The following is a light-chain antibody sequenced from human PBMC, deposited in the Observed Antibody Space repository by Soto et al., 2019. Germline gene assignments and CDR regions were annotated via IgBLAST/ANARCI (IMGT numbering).Light chain of an antibody. CDR1: SGDVGGYNY. J-gene: IGLJ2*01. Sequence: QSVLTQPASVSGSPGQSITISCTGTSGDVGGYNYVSWYQQHPGKAPKLMIYDVSNRPSGVSNRFSGSKSGNTASLTISGLQAEDEADYYCSSYTSNSTVVFGGGTKLTVL. CDR2: DVS. CDR3: SSYTSNSTVV. V-gene: IGLV2-14*01.